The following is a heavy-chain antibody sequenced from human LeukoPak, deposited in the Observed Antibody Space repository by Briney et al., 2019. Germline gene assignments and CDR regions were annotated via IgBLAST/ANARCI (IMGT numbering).Heavy chain of an antibody. Sequence: SGPTLVNPTQTLTLTCTFSGFSLTASGVGVGVAWIRQPPGKALEWLALIYWDDDRRYSPSLKSRLTITKVTSNSQVVLAMTNMDPVDTGTYYCAHILYYDRSRVGFDYWGQGALVTVSS. J-gene: IGHJ4*02. V-gene: IGHV2-5*02. CDR3: AHILYYDRSRVGFDY. CDR2: IYWDDDR. D-gene: IGHD3-22*01. CDR1: GFSLTASGVGVG.